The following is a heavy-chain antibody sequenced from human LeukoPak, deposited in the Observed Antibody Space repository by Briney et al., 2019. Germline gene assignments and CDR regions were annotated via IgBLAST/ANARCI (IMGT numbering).Heavy chain of an antibody. D-gene: IGHD2-15*01. V-gene: IGHV3-7*01. J-gene: IGHJ4*02. CDR3: ARGHGWLDY. CDR2: IKQDVSEK. Sequence: LPGGSLRLSCAASGFTLSNYWMTWVRQAPGKGLEWVANIKQDVSEKYYVDSVKGRFTISRDSAKTSLYLQMNSLRAEDTAVYYCARGHGWLDYWGQGTLVTVSS. CDR1: GFTLSNYW.